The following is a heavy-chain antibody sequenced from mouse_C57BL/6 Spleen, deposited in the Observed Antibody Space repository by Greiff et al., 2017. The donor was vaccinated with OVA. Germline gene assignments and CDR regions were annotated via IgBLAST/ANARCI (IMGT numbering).Heavy chain of an antibody. D-gene: IGHD2-13*01. CDR2: IYPGSGST. J-gene: IGHJ3*01. CDR1: GYTFTSYW. Sequence: QVQLQQPGAELVKPGASVKMSCKASGYTFTSYWITWVKQRPGQGLEWIGDIYPGSGSTNYNEKFKSTATLTVDTSSSTAYMQLSSLTSEDSAVYYCARLGEGDYWFAYWGQGTLVTVSA. CDR3: ARLGEGDYWFAY. V-gene: IGHV1-55*01.